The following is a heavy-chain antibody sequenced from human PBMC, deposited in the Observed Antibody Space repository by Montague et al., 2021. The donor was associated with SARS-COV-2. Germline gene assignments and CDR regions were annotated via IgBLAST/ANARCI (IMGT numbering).Heavy chain of an antibody. J-gene: IGHJ4*02. CDR2: IWYDGSNK. CDR3: ARDLVGATYFDY. V-gene: IGHV3-33*01. D-gene: IGHD1-26*01. Sequence: SLRLSCAASGFTFSSYGMHWVRQAPGKGLEWVAVIWYDGSNKYYADSMKGRFTISRGNSKNTLYLQMNSLRAEDTAVYYCARDLVGATYFDYWGQGTLVTVSS. CDR1: GFTFSSYG.